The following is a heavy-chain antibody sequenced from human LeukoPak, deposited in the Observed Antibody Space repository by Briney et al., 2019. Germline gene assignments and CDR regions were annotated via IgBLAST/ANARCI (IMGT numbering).Heavy chain of an antibody. CDR2: LYTSGIT. V-gene: IGHV4-61*02. D-gene: IGHD4-11*01. CDR3: ARGSAYRSFDY. CDR1: GASISSGSYS. Sequence: SQTLSLTCTVSGASISSGSYSWSWIRQPAGEGLEWIGRLYTSGITNYNSSLNSRITMSVDTSKNQFSLKLSSVTAADTAVYYCARGSAYRSFDYWGQGTLVSVSS. J-gene: IGHJ4*02.